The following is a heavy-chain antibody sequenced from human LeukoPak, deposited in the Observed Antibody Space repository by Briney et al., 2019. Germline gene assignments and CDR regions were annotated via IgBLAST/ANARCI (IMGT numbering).Heavy chain of an antibody. Sequence: ASVKVSCKASGYTFTGYYMHWLRQAPGQGLEWMGGINPNSGGTNYAQKFQGRVTMTRDTSISTAYMELSRLRSDDTAVYYCARESCSGGSCYGEYWGQGTLVTVSS. CDR2: INPNSGGT. CDR1: GYTFTGYY. J-gene: IGHJ4*02. CDR3: ARESCSGGSCYGEY. V-gene: IGHV1-2*02. D-gene: IGHD2-15*01.